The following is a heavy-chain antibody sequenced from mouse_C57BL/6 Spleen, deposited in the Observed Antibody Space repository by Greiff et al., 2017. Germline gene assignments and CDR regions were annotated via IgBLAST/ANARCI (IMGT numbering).Heavy chain of an antibody. J-gene: IGHJ1*03. V-gene: IGHV3-6*01. Sequence: DVQLQESGPGLVKPSQSLSLTCSVTGYSITSGYYWNWIRQFPGNKLEWMGYISYDGSNNYNPSLKNRISITRDTSKNQFFLKLNSVTTEDTATYYCASNYGSSWYFDVWGTGTTVTVSS. CDR1: GYSITSGYY. CDR2: ISYDGSN. D-gene: IGHD1-1*01. CDR3: ASNYGSSWYFDV.